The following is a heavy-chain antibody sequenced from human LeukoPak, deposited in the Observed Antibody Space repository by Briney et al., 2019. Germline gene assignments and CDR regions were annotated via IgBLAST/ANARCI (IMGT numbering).Heavy chain of an antibody. J-gene: IGHJ4*02. Sequence: APVKVSCKASGYTFTSYGISWVRQAPGQGLEWMGWISAYNGNTNYAQKLQGRVTMTTDTSTSTAYMELRSLRSEDTAVYYCARGLEMATIMGYWGQGTLVTVSS. CDR3: ARGLEMATIMGY. D-gene: IGHD5-24*01. V-gene: IGHV1-18*01. CDR1: GYTFTSYG. CDR2: ISAYNGNT.